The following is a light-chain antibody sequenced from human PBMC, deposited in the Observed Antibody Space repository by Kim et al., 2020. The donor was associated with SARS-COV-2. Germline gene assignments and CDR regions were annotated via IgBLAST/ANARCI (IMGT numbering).Light chain of an antibody. V-gene: IGKV3-20*01. CDR1: QSITGSY. CDR2: GAS. J-gene: IGKJ1*01. CDR3: QQYGDSPWT. Sequence: SPGERATLPCRASQSITGSYLAWYQQKPGQAPRLLIYGASNRATGIPDRFSGSGSGTDFTLIINRLEPVDFAVYYCQQYGDSPWTFGQGTKVDIK.